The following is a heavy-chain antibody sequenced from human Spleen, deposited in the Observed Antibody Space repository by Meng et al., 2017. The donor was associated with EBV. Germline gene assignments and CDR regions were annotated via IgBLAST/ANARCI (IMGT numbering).Heavy chain of an antibody. V-gene: IGHV4-34*01. CDR2: SNHSGST. CDR3: AKGRIVTRSPWFDP. J-gene: IGHJ5*02. D-gene: IGHD6-6*01. CDR1: GGSFSGYY. Sequence: QVQLQQWGAGLLKPSETLSLTCAVYGGSFSGYYWSGIRQPPGKGLEWIGESNHSGSTNYNPSLKSRVTISVDTSKNQFSLRLSSVTAADTAVYYCAKGRIVTRSPWFDPWGRGTLVTVSS.